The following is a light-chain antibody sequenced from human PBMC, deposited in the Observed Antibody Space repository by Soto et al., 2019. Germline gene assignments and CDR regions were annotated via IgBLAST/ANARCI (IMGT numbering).Light chain of an antibody. CDR3: QQSYSTPGT. CDR1: QSISSY. V-gene: IGKV1-39*01. J-gene: IGKJ1*01. Sequence: DIQMTQSPSSLSASVGDRVTITCRANQSISSYLNWYQQKPGKAPKLLIYAASSLQSGVPSRFSGSGSGTDFTLTISSLQPEDFATYYCQQSYSTPGTFGQGTKVDIK. CDR2: AAS.